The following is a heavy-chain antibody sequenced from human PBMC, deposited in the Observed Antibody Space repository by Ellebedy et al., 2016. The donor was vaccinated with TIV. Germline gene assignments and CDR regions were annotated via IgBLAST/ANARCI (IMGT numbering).Heavy chain of an antibody. CDR2: INPSDATT. J-gene: IGHJ4*02. CDR1: GYTFTSYG. Sequence: ASVKVSCKASGYTFTSYGISWVRQAPGQGLEWVGIINPSDATTSYAQKFQGRVTVTRDTSTSTVYMELRSLRSEDTAVYYCARVGGYCSSTSCYGVYGYWGQGTLVTVSS. V-gene: IGHV1-46*01. CDR3: ARVGGYCSSTSCYGVYGY. D-gene: IGHD2-2*01.